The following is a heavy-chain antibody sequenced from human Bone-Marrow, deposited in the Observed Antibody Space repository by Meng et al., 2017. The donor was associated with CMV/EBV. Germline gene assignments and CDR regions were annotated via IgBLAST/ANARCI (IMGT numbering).Heavy chain of an antibody. J-gene: IGHJ4*02. D-gene: IGHD3-3*01. CDR2: ISSSSSYI. CDR3: ARVRFWSGYRNYFDY. Sequence: GGSLRLSCAASGFTFSSYSMNWVRQAPGKGLEWVSSISSSSSYIYYADSVKGRFTISRDNAKNSLYLQMNSLRAEDTAVYYCARVRFWSGYRNYFDYWGQGTLVTVSS. V-gene: IGHV3-21*01. CDR1: GFTFSSYS.